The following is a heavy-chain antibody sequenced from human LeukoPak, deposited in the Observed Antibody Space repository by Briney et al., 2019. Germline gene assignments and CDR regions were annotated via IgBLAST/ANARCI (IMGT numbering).Heavy chain of an antibody. V-gene: IGHV4-39*07. CDR3: ASDDCGGDCYRRMGWDY. CDR2: IYYSGST. D-gene: IGHD2-21*02. CDR1: GGSISSSSYY. J-gene: IGHJ4*02. Sequence: SETLSLTCTVSGGSISSSSYYWGWIRQPPGKGLEWIGCIYYSGSTYYNPSLKSRVTISVDTSKNQLSLKLSSVTAADTAEYYCASDDCGGDCYRRMGWDYWGQGTLVTVSS.